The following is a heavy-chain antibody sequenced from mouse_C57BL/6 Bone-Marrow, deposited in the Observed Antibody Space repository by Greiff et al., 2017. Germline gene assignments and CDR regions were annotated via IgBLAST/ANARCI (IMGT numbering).Heavy chain of an antibody. J-gene: IGHJ2*01. CDR1: GYTFTSYW. CDR3: ARPHYYGSSLDY. CDR2: IHPNSGST. V-gene: IGHV1-64*01. Sequence: QVQLQQPGAELVKSGASVKLSCKASGYTFTSYWMHWVKQRPGQGLEWIGMIHPNSGSTNYNEKFKSKATMTVDKSSSTAYMQLSSLTSEDSAVYYCARPHYYGSSLDYWGQGTTLTVSS. D-gene: IGHD1-1*01.